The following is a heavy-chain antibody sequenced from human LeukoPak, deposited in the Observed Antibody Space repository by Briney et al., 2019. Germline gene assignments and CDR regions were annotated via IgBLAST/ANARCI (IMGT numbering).Heavy chain of an antibody. CDR1: GYTFTSYG. CDR2: ISGYNDNT. CDR3: ARDGAARTDWYFDL. Sequence: ASVKVSCKASGYTFTSYGISWVRQAPGQGLEWMGWISGYNDNTNYAQKLQGRVTMTTDTSTNTAYMELSSLRSEDTAVYYCARDGAARTDWYFDLWGRGTLVTVSS. D-gene: IGHD6-6*01. J-gene: IGHJ2*01. V-gene: IGHV1-18*01.